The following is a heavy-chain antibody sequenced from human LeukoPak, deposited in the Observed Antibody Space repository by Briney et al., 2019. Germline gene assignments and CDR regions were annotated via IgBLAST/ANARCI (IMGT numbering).Heavy chain of an antibody. CDR1: GGSFSGYY. J-gene: IGHJ4*02. CDR3: ARGGYYDSSGYYLDY. Sequence: SETLSLTCAVYGGSFSGYYWSWIRQPPGKGLEWIGEINHSGSTNYNPSLKSRVTISVDTSKNQFSLKLSSVTAADTAVYYCARGGYYDSSGYYLDYWGQGILVTVSS. D-gene: IGHD3-22*01. CDR2: INHSGST. V-gene: IGHV4-34*01.